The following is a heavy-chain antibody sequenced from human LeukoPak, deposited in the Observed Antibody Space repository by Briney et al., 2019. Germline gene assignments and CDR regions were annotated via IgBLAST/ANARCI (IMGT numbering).Heavy chain of an antibody. V-gene: IGHV4-39*07. CDR3: AREPLVGATTDFDY. J-gene: IGHJ4*02. CDR1: GGSISSSSHF. CDR2: INHSGST. D-gene: IGHD1-26*01. Sequence: SETLSLTCTVSGGSISSSSHFWGWIRQPPGKGLEWIGEINHSGSTNYNPSLKSRVTISVDTSKNQFSLKLSSVTAADTAVYYCAREPLVGATTDFDYWGQGTLVTVSS.